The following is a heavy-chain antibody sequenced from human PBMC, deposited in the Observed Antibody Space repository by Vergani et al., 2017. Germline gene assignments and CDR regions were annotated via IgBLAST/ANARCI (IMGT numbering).Heavy chain of an antibody. D-gene: IGHD3-22*01. V-gene: IGHV3-74*01. CDR1: GFILSDYW. CDR3: ARLSYDTTPYLQGGYDC. CDR2: VSSDGRTT. Sequence: EVQLVESGGGLVQPGGSLRLSCTTSGFILSDYWMHWVRQAPGKGLEWVSRVSSDGRTTNYADSVKGRFTISRDNAKNMLYLQMNSLRAEDTAVYYCARLSYDTTPYLQGGYDCWGQGTLVSVSS. J-gene: IGHJ4*02.